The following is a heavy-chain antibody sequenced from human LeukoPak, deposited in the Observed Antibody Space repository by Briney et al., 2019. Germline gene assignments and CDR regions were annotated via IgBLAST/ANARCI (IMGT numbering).Heavy chain of an antibody. Sequence: SETLSLTCAVSGGSISSSNWWSWVRQPPGKGLEWIGEIYHSGSTNYNPSLKSRVTISVDNSKNQFSLKLSSVTAADTAVDYCARLQQQLDFDYWGQGTLVTVSS. J-gene: IGHJ4*02. D-gene: IGHD6-13*01. CDR3: ARLQQQLDFDY. CDR1: GGSISSSNW. V-gene: IGHV4-4*02. CDR2: IYHSGST.